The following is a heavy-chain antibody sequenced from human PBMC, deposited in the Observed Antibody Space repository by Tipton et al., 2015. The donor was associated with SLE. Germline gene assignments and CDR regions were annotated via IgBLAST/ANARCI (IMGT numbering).Heavy chain of an antibody. CDR2: IYTSGIT. V-gene: IGHV4-4*09. D-gene: IGHD5-18*01. CDR3: ARRDRIQLWYGLDY. CDR1: GGSLSGHY. Sequence: TLSLTCAVYGGSLSGHYWSWIRQPPGKGLEWIGYIYTSGITNYNPSLKSRVTISVDTSKNQFSLKLSSVTAADTAVYYCARRDRIQLWYGLDYWGQGTLVTVSS. J-gene: IGHJ4*02.